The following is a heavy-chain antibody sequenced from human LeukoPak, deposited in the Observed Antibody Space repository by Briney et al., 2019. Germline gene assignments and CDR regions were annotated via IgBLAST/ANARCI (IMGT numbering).Heavy chain of an antibody. J-gene: IGHJ2*01. CDR3: VRSVVVVAATPTHFDL. CDR1: EFKFDDYA. CDR2: ISWSSGHM. V-gene: IGHV3-9*01. Sequence: GRSLRLSCAAAEFKFDDYAMHWVRQGPGKGLEWVAGISWSSGHMEYAESVKGRFTISRDNARYALYLQMDGLRRDDTALYYCVRSVVVVAATPTHFDLWGRGTQVIVSS. D-gene: IGHD2-15*01.